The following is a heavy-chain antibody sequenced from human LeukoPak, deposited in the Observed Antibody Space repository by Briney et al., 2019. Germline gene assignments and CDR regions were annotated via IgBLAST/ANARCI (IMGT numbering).Heavy chain of an antibody. Sequence: SETLSLTCTVSGGFMNNYYWSWIRQPPGKGLEWIGYIFYLGSTSYNPSLKSRVTISVDASQNKFSVKVTSVTAADTAVYYCARRGLWFGEITHDYWGQGTLVTVSS. CDR2: IFYLGST. J-gene: IGHJ4*02. CDR1: GGFMNNYY. V-gene: IGHV4-59*01. CDR3: ARRGLWFGEITHDY. D-gene: IGHD3-10*01.